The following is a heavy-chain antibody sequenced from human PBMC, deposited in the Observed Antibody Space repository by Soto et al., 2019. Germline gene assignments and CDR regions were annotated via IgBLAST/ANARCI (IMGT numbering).Heavy chain of an antibody. CDR2: IIPFFGTA. D-gene: IGHD3-22*01. V-gene: IGHV1-69*01. CDR3: AGTRFDTSGYYPSALEY. CDR1: GGTFNSCV. Sequence: QVQLVQSGAEVKKPGSSVKVSCKASGGTFNSCVINWVRQAPGQGLEWMGGIIPFFGTAEYAQKFQGRVTITADEAASTAYMELSSLKPGDTAVYYCAGTRFDTSGYYPSALEYWGQGTQLSVSS. J-gene: IGHJ4*02.